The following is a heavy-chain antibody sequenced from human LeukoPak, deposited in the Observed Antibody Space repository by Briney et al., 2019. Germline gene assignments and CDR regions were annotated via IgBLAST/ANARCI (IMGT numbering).Heavy chain of an antibody. CDR3: ASLWFGELFHDAFDI. CDR2: INWNGGST. J-gene: IGHJ3*02. D-gene: IGHD3-10*01. CDR1: GFTFSDHY. Sequence: PGGSLRLSCAASGFTFSDHYMGWIRQAPGKGLEWVSGINWNGGSTGYADSVKGRFTISRDNAKNSLYLQMNSLRAEDTALYYCASLWFGELFHDAFDIWGQGTMVTVSS. V-gene: IGHV3-20*04.